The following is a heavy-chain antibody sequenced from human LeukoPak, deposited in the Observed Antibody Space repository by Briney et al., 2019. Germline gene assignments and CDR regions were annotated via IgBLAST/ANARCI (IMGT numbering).Heavy chain of an antibody. D-gene: IGHD4-17*01. Sequence: GGSLRLSRAASGFTFSSYGMHWVRQAPGKGLEWVAVIWYDGSNKYYADSVKGRFTISRDNSKNTLYLQMNSLRAEDTALYYCAKPKWTVTTPFDYWGQGTLVTVSS. J-gene: IGHJ4*02. CDR3: AKPKWTVTTPFDY. V-gene: IGHV3-33*06. CDR1: GFTFSSYG. CDR2: IWYDGSNK.